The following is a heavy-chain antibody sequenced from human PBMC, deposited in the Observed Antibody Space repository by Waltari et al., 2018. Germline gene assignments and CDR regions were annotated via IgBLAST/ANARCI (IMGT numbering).Heavy chain of an antibody. J-gene: IGHJ4*02. V-gene: IGHV4-38-2*02. CDR3: ARDNVITFGGVIVDY. CDR1: GYSISSGYY. CDR2: IYHSGST. D-gene: IGHD3-16*02. Sequence: QVQLQESGPGLVKPSETLSLTCAVSGYSISSGYYWGWLRQPPGKGLEWIGSIYHSGSTYYNPSLKSRVTISVDTSKNQFSLKLSSVTAADTAVYYCARDNVITFGGVIVDYWGQGTLVTVSS.